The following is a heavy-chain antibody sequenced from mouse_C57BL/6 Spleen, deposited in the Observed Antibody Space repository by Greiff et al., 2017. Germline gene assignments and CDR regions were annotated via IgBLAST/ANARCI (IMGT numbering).Heavy chain of an antibody. CDR1: GYTFTDYN. V-gene: IGHV1-22*01. D-gene: IGHD1-1*01. CDR3: ARSYRFAY. J-gene: IGHJ3*01. CDR2: INPNNGGT. Sequence: VQLKESGPELVKPGASVKMSCKASGYTFTDYNMPWVKQSHGKSREWIGYINPNNGGTSYNQKFKGKATLTVNKSSSTAYMELRSLTSEDSAVYYCARSYRFAYWGQGTLVTVSA.